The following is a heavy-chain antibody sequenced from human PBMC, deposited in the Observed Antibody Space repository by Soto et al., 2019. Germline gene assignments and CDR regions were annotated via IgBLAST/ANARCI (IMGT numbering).Heavy chain of an antibody. CDR2: IWYDGSNK. J-gene: IGHJ1*01. CDR3: ARGRDSSSWYVGYFQH. D-gene: IGHD6-13*01. CDR1: GFTFSSYG. V-gene: IGHV3-33*01. Sequence: QVQLVESGGGVVQPGRSLRLSCAASGFTFSSYGMHWVRQAPGKGLEWVAVIWYDGSNKYYADSVKGRFTIPRDNSKNTLYLQMNSLRAEDTAVYYCARGRDSSSWYVGYFQHWGQGTLVTVSS.